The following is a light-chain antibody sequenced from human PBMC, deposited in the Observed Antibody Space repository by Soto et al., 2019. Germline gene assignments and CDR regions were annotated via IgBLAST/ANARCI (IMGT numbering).Light chain of an antibody. CDR3: QAWDSTTGGV. J-gene: IGLJ3*02. V-gene: IGLV1-40*01. CDR1: SSNIGAGYD. Sequence: QSVLTQPPSVSGAPGQRVTISCTGSSSNIGAGYDVHWYQQLPGTAPKLLIYGNSNRPSGVPDRFSGSKSGTSASLAITGLQAEDEADYYCQAWDSTTGGVFGGGTKLTVL. CDR2: GNS.